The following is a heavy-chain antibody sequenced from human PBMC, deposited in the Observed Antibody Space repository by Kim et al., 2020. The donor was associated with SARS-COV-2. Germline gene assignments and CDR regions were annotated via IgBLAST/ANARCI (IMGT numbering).Heavy chain of an antibody. J-gene: IGHJ6*02. Sequence: GGSLRLSCAASRFTFSSYAMHWVRQAPGKGLEYVSAISSNGGRTYYANSVKGRFTISRDNSKNTLYLQMGSLRAEDMAVYYCAREMGYCSGGSCYSGYYYYGMDVWGQGTTVTVSS. D-gene: IGHD2-15*01. CDR2: ISSNGGRT. CDR3: AREMGYCSGGSCYSGYYYYGMDV. CDR1: RFTFSSYA. V-gene: IGHV3-64*01.